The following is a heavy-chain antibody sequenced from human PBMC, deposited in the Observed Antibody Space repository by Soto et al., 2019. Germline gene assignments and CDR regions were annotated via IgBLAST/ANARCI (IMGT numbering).Heavy chain of an antibody. CDR2: INASGGST. CDR1: GYTFTNSF. J-gene: IGHJ5*02. CDR3: GRAYCSGGSCPGWLAP. D-gene: IGHD2-15*01. V-gene: IGHV1-46*03. Sequence: ASVKVSCKASGYTFTNSFMHWLRQAPGQGLEWMGIINASGGSTIYAQKFQGRVIMTRDTSTRTVYMELSSLRSEDTAVYYCGRAYCSGGSCPGWLAPWGQGTLVTVSS.